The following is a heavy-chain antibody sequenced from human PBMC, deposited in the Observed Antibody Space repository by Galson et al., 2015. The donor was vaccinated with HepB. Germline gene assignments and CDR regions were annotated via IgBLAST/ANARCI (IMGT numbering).Heavy chain of an antibody. CDR1: GFTFSSYW. V-gene: IGHV3-7*03. D-gene: IGHD4-17*01. Sequence: SLRLSCAASGFTFSSYWMSWVRQAPGKGLEWVANIKQDGSEKYYADSVKGRFTISRDNARNSLYLQMNSLRAEDTAVYYCARDPQTTVTTSYFDYWGQGTLVTVSS. J-gene: IGHJ4*02. CDR3: ARDPQTTVTTSYFDY. CDR2: IKQDGSEK.